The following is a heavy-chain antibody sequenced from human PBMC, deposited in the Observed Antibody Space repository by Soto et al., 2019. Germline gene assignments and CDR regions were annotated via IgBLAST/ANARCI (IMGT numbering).Heavy chain of an antibody. CDR1: GYTFTAHA. Sequence: GASVKVSCKASGYTFTAHAMHWVRQAPGQGLEWMGWINAGNGNTKYSQKFQGRVTITRDTSASTAYMELSSLRSEDTAVYYCARGLGGARTYFDYWGQGTLVTVSS. CDR2: INAGNGNT. J-gene: IGHJ4*02. CDR3: ARGLGGARTYFDY. V-gene: IGHV1-3*01. D-gene: IGHD3-10*01.